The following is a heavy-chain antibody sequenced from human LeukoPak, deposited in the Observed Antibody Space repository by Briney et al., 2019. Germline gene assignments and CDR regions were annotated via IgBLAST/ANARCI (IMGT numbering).Heavy chain of an antibody. J-gene: IGHJ3*01. CDR2: ISGSGHDT. V-gene: IGHV3-23*01. CDR3: AKVDCTTTRCYAGAFDL. D-gene: IGHD2-2*01. CDR1: GFTFSDYA. Sequence: GRSLRLSCAASGFTFSDYAMTWVRQAPGKGLEWVSTISGSGHDTYYADSVKGRFTISRDNPKNTLHLQANTLRAEDTALYSCAKVDCTTTRCYAGAFDLWGQGTMVTVSS.